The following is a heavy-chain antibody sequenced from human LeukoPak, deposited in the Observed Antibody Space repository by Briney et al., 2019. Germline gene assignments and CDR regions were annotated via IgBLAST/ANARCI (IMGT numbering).Heavy chain of an antibody. Sequence: ASVKVSCKASGGTFSSYAISWVRQAPGQGLEWMGGIIPIFGTANYAQKFQGRVTITADKSTSTAYMELSSLRSEDTAVYYCARGSAQWFLFDYWGQGTLVTVSS. D-gene: IGHD3-22*01. CDR2: IIPIFGTA. J-gene: IGHJ4*02. V-gene: IGHV1-69*06. CDR3: ARGSAQWFLFDY. CDR1: GGTFSSYA.